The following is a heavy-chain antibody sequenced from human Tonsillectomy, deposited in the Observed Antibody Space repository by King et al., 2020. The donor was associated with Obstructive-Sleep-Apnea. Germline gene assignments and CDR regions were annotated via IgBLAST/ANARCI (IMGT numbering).Heavy chain of an antibody. V-gene: IGHV3-48*01. J-gene: IGHJ3*02. Sequence: VQLVESGGGLVQPGGSLRLSCAASGFTFSSYSMNWVRQAPGKGLEWVSYISSSSSTIYYADSVKGRFTISRDNAKNSLYLQKNSLRAEDTAVYYCARDDDSSGYYWTGDAFDIWGQGTMVTVSS. CDR3: ARDDDSSGYYWTGDAFDI. CDR1: GFTFSSYS. D-gene: IGHD3-22*01. CDR2: ISSSSSTI.